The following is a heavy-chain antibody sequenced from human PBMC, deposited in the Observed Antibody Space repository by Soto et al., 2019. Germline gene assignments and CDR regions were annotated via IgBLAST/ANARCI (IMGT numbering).Heavy chain of an antibody. CDR1: GFTFSSYA. CDR3: AKQRQDSSWYCVDY. CDR2: ISGSGGGT. D-gene: IGHD6-13*01. Sequence: EVQVLESGGGLVQPGGSLRLSCAASGFTFSSYAMSWVRQAPGKGLEWVSSISGSGGGTYYADSVKGRFTFSRDNSKNTLYLQMNSLRAEDTAVYYCAKQRQDSSWYCVDYWGQGTLVTVSS. J-gene: IGHJ4*02. V-gene: IGHV3-23*01.